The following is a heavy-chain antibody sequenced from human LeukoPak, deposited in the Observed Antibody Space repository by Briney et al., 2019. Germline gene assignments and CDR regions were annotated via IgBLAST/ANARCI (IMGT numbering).Heavy chain of an antibody. D-gene: IGHD4-23*01. CDR2: IWYDGSNK. CDR3: ARGSYYGGPYDY. CDR1: GFTFSSYG. Sequence: GGSLRLSCAASGFTFSSYGMHWVRRAPGKGLEWVAVIWYDGSNKYYADSVKGRFTISRDNSKNTLYLQMNSLRAEDTAVYYCARGSYYGGPYDYWGQGTLVTVSS. J-gene: IGHJ4*02. V-gene: IGHV3-33*01.